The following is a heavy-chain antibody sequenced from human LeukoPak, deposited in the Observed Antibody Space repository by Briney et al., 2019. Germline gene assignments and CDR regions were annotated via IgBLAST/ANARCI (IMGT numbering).Heavy chain of an antibody. J-gene: IGHJ4*02. CDR3: ARAEATYCGGDCSHYFDY. D-gene: IGHD2-21*02. CDR2: IYYSGST. Sequence: SETLSLTCTVSGGSISSSSHYWGWIRQPPGKGLEWIGSIYYSGSTYYNPSLKSRVTISVDTSKNQFSLKLSSVTAADTAVYYCARAEATYCGGDCSHYFDYWGQGTLVTVSS. V-gene: IGHV4-39*07. CDR1: GGSISSSSHY.